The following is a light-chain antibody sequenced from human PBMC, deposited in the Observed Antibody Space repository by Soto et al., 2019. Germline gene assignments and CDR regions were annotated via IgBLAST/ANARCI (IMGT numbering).Light chain of an antibody. J-gene: IGLJ1*01. Sequence: SALAQPASVSGSPGQSITLSCTGTSDDVGAYNSVSWYQQLPHKAPQVILYKGTQRPSGVSSRFSGSTSGNAASLTISGLQADDEADYFCCSSAPESTYVFGTGTKVTVL. CDR3: CSSAPESTYV. CDR2: KGT. V-gene: IGLV2-23*01. CDR1: SDDVGAYNS.